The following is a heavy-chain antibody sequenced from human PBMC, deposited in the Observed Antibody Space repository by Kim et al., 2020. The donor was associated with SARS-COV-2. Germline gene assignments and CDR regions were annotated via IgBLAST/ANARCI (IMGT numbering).Heavy chain of an antibody. CDR2: ISSSGSTI. CDR1: GFTFSSYE. CDR3: ARGTGDYDILTGFYYGMDV. D-gene: IGHD3-9*01. Sequence: GGSLRLSCAASGFTFSSYEMNWVRQAPGKGLEWVSYISSSGSTIYYADSVKGRFTISRDNAKNSLYLQMNSLRAEDTAVYYCARGTGDYDILTGFYYGMDVWGQGTTVTVSS. J-gene: IGHJ6*02. V-gene: IGHV3-48*03.